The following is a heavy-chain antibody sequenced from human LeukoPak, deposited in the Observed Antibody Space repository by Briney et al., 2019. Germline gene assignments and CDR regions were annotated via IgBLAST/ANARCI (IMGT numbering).Heavy chain of an antibody. Sequence: SVTVSCKASGGTFSSYAISWVRQAPAQGREWMGRIIPILGIANYAQKFQGRVTITADKSTSTAYMELSSLRSEDTAVYYCARVQEVRGARYGMDVWGQGTTVTVSS. J-gene: IGHJ6*02. CDR3: ARVQEVRGARYGMDV. D-gene: IGHD3-10*01. CDR2: IIPILGIA. V-gene: IGHV1-69*04. CDR1: GGTFSSYA.